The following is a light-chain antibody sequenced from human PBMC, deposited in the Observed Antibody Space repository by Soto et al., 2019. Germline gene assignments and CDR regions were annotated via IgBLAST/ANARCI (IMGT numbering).Light chain of an antibody. CDR1: QSVSSN. Sequence: EIVMTQSPATLSVSPGERATLSCGASQSVSSNLAWYQQKPGQAPRLLIYGASTRATDIPATFSGSGSGTEFTLTISSLQSEDFAVYYCQQYNNWPLTFGGGTKVEIK. J-gene: IGKJ4*01. CDR2: GAS. V-gene: IGKV3-15*01. CDR3: QQYNNWPLT.